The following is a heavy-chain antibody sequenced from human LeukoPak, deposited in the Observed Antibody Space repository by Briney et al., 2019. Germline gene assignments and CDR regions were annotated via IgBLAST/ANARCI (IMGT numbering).Heavy chain of an antibody. D-gene: IGHD6-6*01. CDR2: MNPNSGNT. CDR1: GYTFTSYD. Sequence: ASVKVSCKASGYTFTSYDINWVRQAPGQGLEWMGWMNPNSGNTAYAQKFQGRVTMSRDTSISTAYMELSSLGSEDTAVYYCARLPKYSRPLDYWGQGTLVTVSS. J-gene: IGHJ4*02. CDR3: ARLPKYSRPLDY. V-gene: IGHV1-8*01.